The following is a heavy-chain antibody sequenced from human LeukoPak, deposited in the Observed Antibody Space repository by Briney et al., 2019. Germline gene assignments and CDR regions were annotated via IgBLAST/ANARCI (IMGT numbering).Heavy chain of an antibody. CDR3: ATGGDYYDSSGANTDY. D-gene: IGHD3-22*01. Sequence: SVKVSCKASGGTFSSYAISWVRQAPGQGLEWMGRIVPILGIANYAQKFQGRVTITADKSTSTAYMELSSLRSEDTAVYYCATGGDYYDSSGANTDYWGQGTLVTVSS. CDR2: IVPILGIA. J-gene: IGHJ4*02. V-gene: IGHV1-69*04. CDR1: GGTFSSYA.